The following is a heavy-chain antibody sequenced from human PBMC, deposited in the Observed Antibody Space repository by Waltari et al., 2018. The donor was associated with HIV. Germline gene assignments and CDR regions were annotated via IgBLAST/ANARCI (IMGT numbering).Heavy chain of an antibody. J-gene: IGHJ4*02. D-gene: IGHD4-17*01. V-gene: IGHV1-69*12. CDR3: ARGKLMTTFDD. Sequence: QVQLLPSGAEVKKPGSSVKVSCKTSGVTSHPYPISWLRQAPGQGPEWMGGIIALIGKPKYAQKFEGRITITADESTSTTYMEMSGLRSEDTAMYFCARGKLMTTFDDWGQGTLVIVSS. CDR2: IIALIGKP. CDR1: GVTSHPYP.